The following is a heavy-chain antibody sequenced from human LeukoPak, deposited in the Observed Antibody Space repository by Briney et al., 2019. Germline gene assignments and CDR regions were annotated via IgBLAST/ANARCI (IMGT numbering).Heavy chain of an antibody. CDR3: ARDFGYCSGGSCSNYGMDV. V-gene: IGHV4-38-2*02. J-gene: IGHJ6*02. D-gene: IGHD2-15*01. Sequence: PSETLSLTCTVSGYSISSGYYWGGIGRPPGKGRGWIGMIDYSGSTYYNPSLKSRVTISVDTSKTQFSLKLSSVTAADTAVYYCARDFGYCSGGSCSNYGMDVWGQGTTVTVSS. CDR1: GYSISSGYY. CDR2: IDYSGST.